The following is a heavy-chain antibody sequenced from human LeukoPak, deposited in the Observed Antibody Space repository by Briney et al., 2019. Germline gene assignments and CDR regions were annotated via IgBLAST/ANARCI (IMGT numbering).Heavy chain of an antibody. CDR3: ARRGAVADAFDI. Sequence: GGSLRLSCAASGFTFSSYWMHWVRQAPGKGLVWVSRIKSDGSSTNYADSVKGRFTISRDNAKNTLYLQMNSLRAEDTAVYYCARRGAVADAFDIWGQGTMVTVSS. CDR1: GFTFSSYW. D-gene: IGHD4-23*01. CDR2: IKSDGSST. V-gene: IGHV3-74*01. J-gene: IGHJ3*02.